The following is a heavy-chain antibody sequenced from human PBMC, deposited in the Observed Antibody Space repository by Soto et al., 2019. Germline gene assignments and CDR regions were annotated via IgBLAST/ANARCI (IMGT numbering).Heavy chain of an antibody. CDR2: IYATGTT. J-gene: IGHJ5*02. D-gene: IGHD1-1*01. CDR1: GASISGFY. V-gene: IGHV4-4*07. CDR3: VRDGTKTLRDWFDP. Sequence: SETLSLTCTVSGASISGFYWSWIRKSAGKGREWIGRIYATGTTDYNPSLKSRVMMSVDTSKKQFSLRLRSVTAADTAVYYCVRDGTKTLRDWFDPWGQGISVTVSS.